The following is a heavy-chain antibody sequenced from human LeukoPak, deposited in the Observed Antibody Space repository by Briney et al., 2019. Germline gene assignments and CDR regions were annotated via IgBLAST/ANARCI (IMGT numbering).Heavy chain of an antibody. V-gene: IGHV3-7*03. J-gene: IGHJ6*02. CDR1: GFTFSSYW. CDR3: ARGGGLDV. D-gene: IGHD3-16*01. Sequence: GGSLRLSCAASGFTFSSYWMNWARQAPGKGLEWVASINHNGNVNYYVDSVKGRFTISRDNAKNSPYLQMSNLRAEDTAVYFCARGGGLDVWGQGATVTVSS. CDR2: INHNGNVN.